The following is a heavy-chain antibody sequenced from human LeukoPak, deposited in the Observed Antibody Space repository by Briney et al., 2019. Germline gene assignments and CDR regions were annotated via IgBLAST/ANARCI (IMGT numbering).Heavy chain of an antibody. V-gene: IGHV1-18*01. CDR3: ARIAGRRPPPCCCDY. CDR1: GYTFKSYG. D-gene: IGHD6-6*01. CDR2: VSPYDGKT. Sequence: ASVKVSCKASGYTFKSYGFSWLRQAPGQGLEWMGWVSPYDGKTNSAQKFQGGVTMTTDTSTNMVYMELRGLRSDDTAVYYCARIAGRRPPPCCCDYWGQGTPVTVSS. J-gene: IGHJ4*02.